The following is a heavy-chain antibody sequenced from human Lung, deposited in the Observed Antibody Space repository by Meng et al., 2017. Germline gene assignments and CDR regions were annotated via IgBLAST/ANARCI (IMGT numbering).Heavy chain of an antibody. J-gene: IGHJ4*03. D-gene: IGHD3-22*01. CDR3: AREMPMTCYFDQ. CDR2: LNPNGDVT. V-gene: IGHV1-46*01. Sequence: QVQRVQSGAEGKKPGGALKLSGETSGFTFTTYFLHWLRQAPGQGLQWMGLLNPNGDVTTYSPRFQGRITLTGDTSTSTLYMELSSLTSDDTAVYYCAREMPMTCYFDQWGQGTLVTVSS. CDR1: GFTFTTYF.